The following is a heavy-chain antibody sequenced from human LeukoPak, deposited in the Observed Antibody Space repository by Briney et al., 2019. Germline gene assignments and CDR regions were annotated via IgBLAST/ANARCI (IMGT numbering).Heavy chain of an antibody. CDR1: GFTFSSYA. V-gene: IGHV3-23*01. CDR2: FSDSGGST. Sequence: GGSLRLSCAASGFTFSSYAMSWVRQAPGKGLEWVSSFSDSGGSTYYADSVKGRFTISRDNSKKTLYLQMNSLRAEDTAVYYCGKVHIVGADGDYWGQGTLVTVSS. CDR3: GKVHIVGADGDY. J-gene: IGHJ4*02. D-gene: IGHD1-26*01.